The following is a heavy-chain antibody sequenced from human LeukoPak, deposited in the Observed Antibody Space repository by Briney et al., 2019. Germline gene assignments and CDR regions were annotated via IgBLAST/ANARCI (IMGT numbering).Heavy chain of an antibody. J-gene: IGHJ4*02. CDR3: ARSFSSRFSSPRRPYYFDY. D-gene: IGHD6-13*01. Sequence: GGSLRLSCAASGFTFSSYEMNWVRQAPGKGLEWVSAISGSGGYTYYADSVKGRFTISRDNSKNTLYLEMNSLKVEDTAIYYCARSFSSRFSSPRRPYYFDYWGQGTLVTVSS. CDR1: GFTFSSYE. V-gene: IGHV3-23*01. CDR2: ISGSGGYT.